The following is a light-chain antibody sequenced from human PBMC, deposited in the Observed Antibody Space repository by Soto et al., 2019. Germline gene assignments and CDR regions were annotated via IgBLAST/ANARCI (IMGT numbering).Light chain of an antibody. Sequence: EIVLTQSPGTLSLSPGERATLSCRASQSVSSSYLAWYQQKPGQAPRLLIYGASTRATGVSARFSGSGSGTAFTLTISSLQSEDFANYYCQQYYNWPPFTFGQGTKLEIK. CDR3: QQYYNWPPFT. J-gene: IGKJ2*01. CDR2: GAS. V-gene: IGKV3-15*01. CDR1: QSVSSSY.